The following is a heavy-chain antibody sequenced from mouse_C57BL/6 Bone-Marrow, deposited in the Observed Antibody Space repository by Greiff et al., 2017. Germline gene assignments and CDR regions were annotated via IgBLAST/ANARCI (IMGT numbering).Heavy chain of an antibody. CDR1: GYTFTDYE. Sequence: QVQLKESGAELVRPGASVTLSCKASGYTFTDYEMHWVKQTPVHGLEWIGAIDPETGGTAYNQKFKGKAILTADKSSSTAYMELRSLTSEDSAVYYCTDARLGRSAMDYWGQGTSVTVSS. J-gene: IGHJ4*01. CDR3: TDARLGRSAMDY. CDR2: IDPETGGT. D-gene: IGHD4-1*01. V-gene: IGHV1-15*01.